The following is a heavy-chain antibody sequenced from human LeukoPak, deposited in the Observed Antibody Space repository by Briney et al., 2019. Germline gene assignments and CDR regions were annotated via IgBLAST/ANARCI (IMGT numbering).Heavy chain of an antibody. Sequence: GGSLRLSCAASGFTFSDYYMSWIRQAPGKGLEWVSYISSSGSTIYYADSGKGRFTISRDNAKNSPYLQMNSLRAEDTAVYYCARDVPDYVWGSYRFDYWGQGTLVTVSS. CDR2: ISSSGSTI. CDR3: ARDVPDYVWGSYRFDY. J-gene: IGHJ4*02. D-gene: IGHD3-16*02. CDR1: GFTFSDYY. V-gene: IGHV3-11*01.